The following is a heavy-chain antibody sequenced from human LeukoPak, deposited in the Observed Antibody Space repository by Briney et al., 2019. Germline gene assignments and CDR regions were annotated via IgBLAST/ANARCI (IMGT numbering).Heavy chain of an antibody. J-gene: IGHJ3*02. CDR3: ARQTLGAFDI. V-gene: IGHV3-66*04. CDR2: TDSGGGT. CDR1: VFTVSTNY. Sequence: GVSLRLSCAVSVFTVSTNYMTWVRQAPGKGLEGVSVTDSGGGTYYADSVKGRFTISRDSSKNTLFLQMNSLRAEDTAVYYCARQTLGAFDIWGQGTLVTVSS.